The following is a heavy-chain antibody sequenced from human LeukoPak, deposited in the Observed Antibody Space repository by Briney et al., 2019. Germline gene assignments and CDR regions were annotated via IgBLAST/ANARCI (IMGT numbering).Heavy chain of an antibody. J-gene: IGHJ4*02. V-gene: IGHV3-30-3*01. CDR1: GFTFSSYA. CDR2: ISYDGSNK. Sequence: GGSLRLSCAASGFTFSSYAMHWVRQAPGKGLEWVAVISYDGSNKYYADSVKGRFTISRDNSKNTLYLQMNSLRAEDTAVYYCANGRFLEWSFDYWGQGTLVTVSS. D-gene: IGHD3-3*01. CDR3: ANGRFLEWSFDY.